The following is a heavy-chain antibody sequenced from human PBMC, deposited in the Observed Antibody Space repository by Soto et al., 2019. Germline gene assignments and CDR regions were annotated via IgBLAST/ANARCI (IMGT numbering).Heavy chain of an antibody. Sequence: EVQLVESGGTLVKPGGSLRLSCVASGFPFSNAWINWVRQVPGKGLEWVGRVKSKTDGGSSDYAAAVKGRFAVSRDDSRNIVYLQMNSLKIEDTGVYYCTTDSRTSLPEIRFDYWGHGTHVTVSS. CDR1: GFPFSNAW. CDR3: TTDSRTSLPEIRFDY. CDR2: VKSKTDGGSS. V-gene: IGHV3-15*07. J-gene: IGHJ4*01. D-gene: IGHD2-8*01.